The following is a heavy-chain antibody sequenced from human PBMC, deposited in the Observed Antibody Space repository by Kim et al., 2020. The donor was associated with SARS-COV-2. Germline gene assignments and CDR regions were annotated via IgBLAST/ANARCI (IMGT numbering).Heavy chain of an antibody. J-gene: IGHJ3*02. V-gene: IGHV3-13*01. CDR1: GFTFSSYD. CDR3: ARASSGWYVRDAFDI. D-gene: IGHD6-19*01. Sequence: GGSLRLSCAASGFTFSSYDMHWVRQATGKGLEWFSAIGTAGDTYYPGSVKGRFTISRENAKNSLYLQMNSLRAGDTAVYYCARASSGWYVRDAFDIWGQGTMVTVSS. CDR2: IGTAGDT.